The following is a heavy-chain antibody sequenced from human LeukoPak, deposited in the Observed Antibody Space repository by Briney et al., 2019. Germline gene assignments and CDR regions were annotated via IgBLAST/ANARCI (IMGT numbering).Heavy chain of an antibody. CDR3: GRYGYNKGWFDY. J-gene: IGHJ4*02. CDR1: GFTFSSYA. CDR2: ISGSGGST. D-gene: IGHD5-24*01. Sequence: GRSLRLSCAASGFTFSSYAMSWVRQAPGKGLEWVSAISGSGGSTYYADSVKGRFTISRDNSKNTLYLQMNSLRAEDTAVYYCGRYGYNKGWFDYWGQGTLVTVSS. V-gene: IGHV3-23*01.